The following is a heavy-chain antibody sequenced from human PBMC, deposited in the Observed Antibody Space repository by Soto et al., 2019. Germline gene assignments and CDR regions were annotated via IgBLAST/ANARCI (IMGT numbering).Heavy chain of an antibody. CDR1: GLTFINYA. D-gene: IGHD6-19*01. J-gene: IGHJ5*02. CDR3: VDQLYSSGWGAVSP. V-gene: IGHV3-33*01. Sequence: GWSLRLSCAASGLTFINYAMHWVRKAPGKGLEWVAVIRYDGSHENYADSVKGRFTISRDNSKNILYLQMNSLRAENTAQYYFVDQLYSSGWGAVSPWGQGTLVTV. CDR2: IRYDGSHE.